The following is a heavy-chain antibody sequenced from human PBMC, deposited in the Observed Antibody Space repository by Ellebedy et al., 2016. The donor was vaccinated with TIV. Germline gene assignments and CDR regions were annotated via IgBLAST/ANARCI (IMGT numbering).Heavy chain of an antibody. CDR2: IDPDNGHT. Sequence: ASVKVSCKASGYIFTNYVIHWVRQAPGQGLEWMGWIDPDNGHTKYLQNFQDRLTITRDTSASTVYMEVTSLTSQDTAVYYCVRWGIGDNSAFHFDFWGQGTVVAVSS. D-gene: IGHD6-19*01. CDR1: GYIFTNYV. CDR3: VRWGIGDNSAFHFDF. J-gene: IGHJ4*02. V-gene: IGHV1-3*01.